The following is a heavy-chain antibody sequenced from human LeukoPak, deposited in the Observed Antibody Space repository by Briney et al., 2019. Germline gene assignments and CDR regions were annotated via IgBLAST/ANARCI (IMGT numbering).Heavy chain of an antibody. J-gene: IGHJ4*02. V-gene: IGHV4-34*01. CDR1: GGSFSGYY. CDR3: ARDKSVVN. Sequence: KTSETLSLTCAVYGGSFSGYYWSWIRQPPGKGLEWIGEINHSGSTNYNPSLKSRVTISVDTSKNQFSLKLSSVTAADTAVYYCARDKSVVNWGQGTLVTVSS. CDR2: INHSGST.